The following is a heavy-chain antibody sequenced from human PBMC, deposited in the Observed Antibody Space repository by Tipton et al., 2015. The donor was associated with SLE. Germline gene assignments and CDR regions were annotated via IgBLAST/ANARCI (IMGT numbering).Heavy chain of an antibody. J-gene: IGHJ4*02. D-gene: IGHD3-16*01. CDR1: GGSISSSSYS. V-gene: IGHV4-39*07. CDR3: AGGPRDPGY. Sequence: TLSLTCTVSGGSISSSSYSWGWIRQPPGKGLEWIGSIYYSGSTYYNPSLKSRVTISVDTSKNQFSLKLSSVTAADTAVYYCAGGPRDPGYWGQGTLITVSS. CDR2: IYYSGST.